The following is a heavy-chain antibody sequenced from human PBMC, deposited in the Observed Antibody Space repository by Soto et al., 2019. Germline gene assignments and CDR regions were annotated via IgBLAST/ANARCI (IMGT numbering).Heavy chain of an antibody. CDR1: GGSISNSSYY. V-gene: IGHV4-39*01. CDR3: ARMAVAGTPTAYYFDY. J-gene: IGHJ4*02. CDR2: IYYSGNT. D-gene: IGHD6-19*01. Sequence: QLQLQESGPGLVKPSETLSLTCTVSGGSISNSSYYWGWIRQPPGKGLEWIGSIYYSGNTYYNPPLMSRVTISVDTHKNQFSLKLSSVTAADMAVYYCARMAVAGTPTAYYFDYWGQGTLVTVSS.